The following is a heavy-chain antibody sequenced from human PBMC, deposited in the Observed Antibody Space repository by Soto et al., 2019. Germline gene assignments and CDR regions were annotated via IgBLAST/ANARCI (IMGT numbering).Heavy chain of an antibody. CDR3: AKDRAFNYFYGMDV. CDR2: VSTNGRST. CDR1: GLAFGNYA. Sequence: RRLSCRASGLAFGNYAMNWVRQVPGRGLEWVAGVSTNGRSTYYADSVRGRFTISRDNSKITVYLQMNSLRAEDTAVYYCAKDRAFNYFYGMDVWGQGTTVTVSS. J-gene: IGHJ6*02. V-gene: IGHV3-23*01. D-gene: IGHD3-10*01.